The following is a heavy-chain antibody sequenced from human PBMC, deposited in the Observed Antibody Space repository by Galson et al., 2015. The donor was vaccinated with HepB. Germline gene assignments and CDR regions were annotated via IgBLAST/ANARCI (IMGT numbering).Heavy chain of an antibody. Sequence: SETLSLTCSVSGGSVNTYYWSWIRQSPGKGLEWLGYIYHSSTPNYNPSLNGRLSLSLDTSKNQLSLKLTSMTAADTALYYCVKRTLGGGGLDAFDVWGQGTLVTVSS. CDR3: VKRTLGGGGLDAFDV. CDR1: GGSVNTYY. J-gene: IGHJ3*01. V-gene: IGHV4-59*08. CDR2: IYHSSTP. D-gene: IGHD2-15*01.